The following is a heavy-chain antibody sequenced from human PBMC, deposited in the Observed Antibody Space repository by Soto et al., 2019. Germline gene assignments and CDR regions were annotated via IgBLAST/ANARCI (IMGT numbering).Heavy chain of an antibody. D-gene: IGHD2-15*01. V-gene: IGHV3-23*01. CDR3: AEGLNPRSVHY. CDR1: GFTFSDYA. J-gene: IGHJ4*02. Sequence: EVQLLESGGGLVQPGGSLRLSCAASGFTFSDYAMTWVRQAPGKGLEWVSTISGSGGGTYYADSVKGRFTVSKDNPKNTLYLQLNSLRVEDTAVYYCAEGLNPRSVHYWGQGTLLTVSS. CDR2: ISGSGGGT.